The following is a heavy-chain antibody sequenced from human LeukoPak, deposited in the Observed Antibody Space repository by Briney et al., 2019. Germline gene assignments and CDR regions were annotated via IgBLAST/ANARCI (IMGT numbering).Heavy chain of an antibody. CDR3: AKGRVWFGELLFTMDV. CDR2: VSSDATNK. CDR1: GFTFTNYG. J-gene: IGHJ6*02. V-gene: IGHV3-30*18. Sequence: GGSLRLSCAASGFTFTNYGMHWVRQAPGKGLEWVAVVSSDATNKYYADSVKGRFTISRENSKNTLYLQMNSLRGEDTAVYYSAKGRVWFGELLFTMDVWGQGTTVTVSS. D-gene: IGHD3-10*01.